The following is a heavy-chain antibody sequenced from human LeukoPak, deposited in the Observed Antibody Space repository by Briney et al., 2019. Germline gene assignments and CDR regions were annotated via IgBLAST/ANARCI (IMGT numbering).Heavy chain of an antibody. Sequence: TGGSLRLSCAASGLTVTSNHMSWVRQAPGKGLEWVSLIKSDGTTEYADSVKDRFTISRDNSKNTLFLQMNSLRVEDTAVYYCARLRRGYWGRGTPVTVSS. CDR1: GLTVTSNH. CDR3: ARLRRGY. J-gene: IGHJ4*02. CDR2: IKSDGTT. V-gene: IGHV3-53*01.